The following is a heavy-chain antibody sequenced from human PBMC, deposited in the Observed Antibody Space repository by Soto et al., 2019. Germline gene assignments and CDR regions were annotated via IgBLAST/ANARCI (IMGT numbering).Heavy chain of an antibody. CDR2: INHSGST. D-gene: IGHD5-18*01. CDR1: CGSFIGYY. V-gene: IGHV4-34*01. J-gene: IGHJ6*02. Sequence: SETLSLTCAFYCGSFIGYYWSWIRQPPGKGLEWIGEINHSGSTNYNSSLKSRVTISVDTSKNQFSLKLSSVTATDTAVYYCARAAGIQLWLLESYYGMDVWGQGTTVTVSS. CDR3: ARAAGIQLWLLESYYGMDV.